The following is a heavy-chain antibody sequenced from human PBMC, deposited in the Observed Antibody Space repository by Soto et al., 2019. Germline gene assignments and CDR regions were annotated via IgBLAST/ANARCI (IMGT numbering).Heavy chain of an antibody. V-gene: IGHV4-39*01. Sequence: QLQLQESGPGLVKPSETLSLTCTVSGGSISSSNSYWGWIRQPPGKGLEWIGSIYYSGSTYYNPSLKSRVSLSIDTXKNQFSLKLSSVTAADTAVYYCARRGFMGATTIDYWGQGTLVTVSS. CDR2: IYYSGST. D-gene: IGHD1-26*01. J-gene: IGHJ4*02. CDR1: GGSISSSNSY. CDR3: ARRGFMGATTIDY.